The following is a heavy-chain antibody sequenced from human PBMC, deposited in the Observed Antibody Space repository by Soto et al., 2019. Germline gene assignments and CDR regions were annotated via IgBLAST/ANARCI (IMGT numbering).Heavy chain of an antibody. V-gene: IGHV3-7*01. CDR1: GFTFSSYW. CDR3: ARLGVVAAKDYYFDY. D-gene: IGHD2-15*01. Sequence: GGSLRLSCAASGFTFSSYWMSWVRQAPGKGLEWVANIKQDGSEKYYVDSVKGRFTISRDNAKNSLYLQMNSLSAEDTAVYYCARLGVVAAKDYYFDYWGQGTLVTVSS. CDR2: IKQDGSEK. J-gene: IGHJ4*02.